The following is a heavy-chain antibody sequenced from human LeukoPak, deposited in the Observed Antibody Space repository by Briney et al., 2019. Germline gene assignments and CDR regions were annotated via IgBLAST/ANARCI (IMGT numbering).Heavy chain of an antibody. J-gene: IGHJ6*03. CDR3: ARAYNGGPYYYYYMDV. D-gene: IGHD1-14*01. Sequence: GGSLRLSCAASGFTFSTYSMNWVRQAPGKGLEWVSSISSSSSYIYYADSVKGRFTISRDNAKNSLYLQMNSLRAEDTAVYYCARAYNGGPYYYYYMDVWGKGTTVTVSS. CDR1: GFTFSTYS. V-gene: IGHV3-21*01. CDR2: ISSSSSYI.